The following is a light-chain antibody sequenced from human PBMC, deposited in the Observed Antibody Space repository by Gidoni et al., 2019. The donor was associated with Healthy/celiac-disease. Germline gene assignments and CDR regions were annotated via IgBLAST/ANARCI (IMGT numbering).Light chain of an antibody. J-gene: IGKJ5*01. Sequence: DIQMTQSPSSVSASVGDRVTITCRASKGISSWLAWYQQKPGNAPKLLIYAASSLQSGVPSRFSGSGSGTDFTLTISSLQPEDFATYYCQQANSFPPTFGQGTRLEIK. CDR2: AAS. V-gene: IGKV1D-12*01. CDR3: QQANSFPPT. CDR1: KGISSW.